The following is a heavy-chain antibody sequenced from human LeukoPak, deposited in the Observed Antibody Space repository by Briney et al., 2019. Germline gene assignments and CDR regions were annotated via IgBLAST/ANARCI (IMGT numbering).Heavy chain of an antibody. CDR2: ISSSSSYI. D-gene: IGHD3-22*01. J-gene: IGHJ4*02. Sequence: PGGSLRLSCAASGFTFSSYTMNWVRQALGKGLEWVSSISSSSSYIYYADSVKGRFTISRDNAKNSLYLQMNSLRAEDTAVYYCARVLLDTMIGPFGYWGQGTLVTVSS. CDR3: ARVLLDTMIGPFGY. CDR1: GFTFSSYT. V-gene: IGHV3-21*01.